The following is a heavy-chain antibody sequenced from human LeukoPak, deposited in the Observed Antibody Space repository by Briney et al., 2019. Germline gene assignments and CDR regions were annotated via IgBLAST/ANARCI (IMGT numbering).Heavy chain of an antibody. CDR2: LSDSGAST. D-gene: IGHD2/OR15-2a*01. CDR3: AKDARTGVWNIGDSWFDP. Sequence: GGSLRLSCAASGFTFNKYAMTWVRQAPGQGLEWVSGLSDSGASTFYAESVRGRFTISRDNSKNMLYLHINSLRVEDTAVYYCAKDARTGVWNIGDSWFDPWGQGTLVTVSS. J-gene: IGHJ5*02. CDR1: GFTFNKYA. V-gene: IGHV3-23*01.